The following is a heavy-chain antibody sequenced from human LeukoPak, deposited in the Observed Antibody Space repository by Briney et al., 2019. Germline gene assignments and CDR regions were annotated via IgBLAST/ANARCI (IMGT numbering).Heavy chain of an antibody. Sequence: SETLSLTCAVYGGSFSGYYWSWIRQPPGKGLEWIGEINHSGSTNYNPSLKSRVTISVDTSKNQFSLKLSSATAADTAVYYCARGGRYLRARFDYWGQGTLVTVSS. D-gene: IGHD1-1*01. CDR3: ARGGRYLRARFDY. J-gene: IGHJ4*02. CDR1: GGSFSGYY. V-gene: IGHV4-34*01. CDR2: INHSGST.